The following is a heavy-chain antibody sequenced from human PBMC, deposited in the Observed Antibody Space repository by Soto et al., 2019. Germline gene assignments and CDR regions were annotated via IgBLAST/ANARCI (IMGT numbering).Heavy chain of an antibody. V-gene: IGHV1-18*01. CDR1: GYTFTSYG. CDR2: ISAYNGNT. J-gene: IGHJ6*02. CDR3: ARDLGISSSSSLFGSYYYYYGMDV. Sequence: VKVSCKASGYTFTSYGISWVRQAPGQGLEWIGWISAYNGNTNYAQKLQGRVTMTTDTSTSTAYMELSRLRSDDTAVYYCARDLGISSSSSLFGSYYYYYGMDVWGQGTKVTVSS. D-gene: IGHD6-6*01.